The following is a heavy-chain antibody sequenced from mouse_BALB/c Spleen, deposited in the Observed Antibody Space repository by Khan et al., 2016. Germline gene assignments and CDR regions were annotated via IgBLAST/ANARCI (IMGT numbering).Heavy chain of an antibody. J-gene: IGHJ3*01. CDR2: INPNNGGT. Sequence: VQLKQSGPELVKPGASVKISCKTSGYTFTEYTMHWVKQSHGKSLEWIGGINPNNGGTSYNQKFKGKATLTVDKSSSTAYMELRSLTSEDSAVYYFARSGAYYGNPAWFAYWGQGTLVTVSA. D-gene: IGHD2-10*01. CDR1: GYTFTEYT. CDR3: ARSGAYYGNPAWFAY. V-gene: IGHV1-18*01.